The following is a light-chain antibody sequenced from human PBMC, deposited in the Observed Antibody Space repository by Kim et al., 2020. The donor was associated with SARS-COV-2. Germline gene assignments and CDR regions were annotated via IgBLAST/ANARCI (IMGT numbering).Light chain of an antibody. J-gene: IGKJ2*01. CDR3: QQAHSFPYT. V-gene: IGKV1-12*01. CDR1: QSLRSW. Sequence: ASVGDRVTITCRASQSLRSWLVWYQQKPGRAPKLLIHTASTLQSGVPSRFSGSGSGTDFTLTISSLQPEDVATYYCQQAHSFPYTFGQGTKLEI. CDR2: TAS.